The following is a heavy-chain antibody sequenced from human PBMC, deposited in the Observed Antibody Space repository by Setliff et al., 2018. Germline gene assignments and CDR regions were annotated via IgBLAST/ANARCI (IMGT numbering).Heavy chain of an antibody. V-gene: IGHV4-34*01. CDR1: GGSFSGYY. D-gene: IGHD3-22*01. CDR3: ARGKERITMIVVVTSGALGI. J-gene: IGHJ3*02. Sequence: SETLSLTCAVYGGSFSGYYWSWIRQPPGKGLEWIGEINHSGSTNYNPSLKSRVTISVDTSKNQFSLKLSSVTAADTAVYYCARGKERITMIVVVTSGALGIWGQGTMVTVSS. CDR2: INHSGST.